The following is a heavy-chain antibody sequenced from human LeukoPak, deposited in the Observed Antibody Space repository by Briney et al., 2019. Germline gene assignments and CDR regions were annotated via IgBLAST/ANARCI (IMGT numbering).Heavy chain of an antibody. V-gene: IGHV4-39*01. CDR1: GDSIFGSVSY. CDR2: IYYSGST. Sequence: SETLSLTCTVSGDSIFGSVSYWGWLRQPPGKGLEWIGSIYYSGSTHYNPSLKSRVTISVDTSKNQFSLRLSSVTAADTAVYYCARVYRKDVYNFDGFDIWGQGTMVTVS. D-gene: IGHD5-24*01. J-gene: IGHJ3*02. CDR3: ARVYRKDVYNFDGFDI.